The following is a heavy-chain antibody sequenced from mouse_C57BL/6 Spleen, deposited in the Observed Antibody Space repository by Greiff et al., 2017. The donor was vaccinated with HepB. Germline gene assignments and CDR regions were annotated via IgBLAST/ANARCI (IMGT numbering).Heavy chain of an antibody. J-gene: IGHJ2*01. Sequence: EVKLMESGGGLVQPKGSLKLSCAASGFSFNTYAMNWVRQAPGKGLEWVARIRSKSNNYATYYADSVKDRFTISRDDSESMLYLQMNNLKTEDTAMYYCVRDDGYWEAFDYWGQGTTLTVSS. D-gene: IGHD2-3*01. V-gene: IGHV10-1*01. CDR3: VRDDGYWEAFDY. CDR1: GFSFNTYA. CDR2: IRSKSNNYAT.